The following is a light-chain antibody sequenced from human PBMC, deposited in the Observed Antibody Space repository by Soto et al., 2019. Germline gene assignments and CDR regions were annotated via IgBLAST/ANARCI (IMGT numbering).Light chain of an antibody. CDR2: DAS. CDR1: QSVSSN. Sequence: IVMTQSPGTLSVSPGERATLSCRASQSVSSNLAWYQQKPGQAPRLLISDASTRATGIPARFSGSGSGTEFTLTVSSLQSEDFAVYYCQQYIKWPITFGQGTRLEN. J-gene: IGKJ5*01. CDR3: QQYIKWPIT. V-gene: IGKV3-15*01.